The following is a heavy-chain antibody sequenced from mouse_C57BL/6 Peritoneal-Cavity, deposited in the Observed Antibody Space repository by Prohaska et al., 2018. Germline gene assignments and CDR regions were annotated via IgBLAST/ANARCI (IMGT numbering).Heavy chain of an antibody. Sequence: QVQLKQSGPGLVQPSQSLSINCTGSGFSSTIYGVHWVRQSPGNGLEWRGVIWSGGSTDYNAALISRLSISKDKSKCQVFFKMNSLQADDTAIYYCARNLRRYAMDYWGQGTSVTVSS. CDR2: IWSGGST. CDR3: ARNLRRYAMDY. V-gene: IGHV2-2*01. J-gene: IGHJ4*01. CDR1: GFSSTIYG.